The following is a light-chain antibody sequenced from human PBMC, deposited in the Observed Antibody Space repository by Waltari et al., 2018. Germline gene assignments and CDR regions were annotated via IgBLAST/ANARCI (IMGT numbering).Light chain of an antibody. V-gene: IGKV3-11*01. CDR1: QSVSSY. CDR2: DAS. CDR3: QQRSKWFT. J-gene: IGKJ4*01. Sequence: EVVLTQSPATLALSPGESATLSCRASQSVSSYLAWYQQKPGQAPRLLIYDASKRATDIPARFTGSGSGTHFTLTISSLEPEDFAVYYCQQRSKWFTFGGGTKVEIK.